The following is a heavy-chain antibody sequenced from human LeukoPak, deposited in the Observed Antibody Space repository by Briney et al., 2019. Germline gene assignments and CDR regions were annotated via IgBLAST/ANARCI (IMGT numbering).Heavy chain of an antibody. J-gene: IGHJ4*02. CDR2: IIPIFGTA. Sequence: SVKVSCKASGGTFSSYAISWVRQAPGQGLEWIGGIIPIFGTANYAQKFQGRVTITADESTSTAYMELSSLRSEDTAVYYCAREEGAVGATIPYFDYWGQGTLVTVSS. V-gene: IGHV1-69*13. CDR1: GGTFSSYA. D-gene: IGHD1-26*01. CDR3: AREEGAVGATIPYFDY.